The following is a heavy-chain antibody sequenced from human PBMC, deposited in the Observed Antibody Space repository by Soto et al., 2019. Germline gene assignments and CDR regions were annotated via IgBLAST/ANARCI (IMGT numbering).Heavy chain of an antibody. CDR2: IHYSGTT. CDR3: ARDELRAAVTWSFYGMDV. Sequence: PSETLSLTCTVSPDSISSYHWTWIRQPPRKGLQWIGYIHYSGTTNYNPSLKSRVTISFDTSKNQFSLKLSSVTAADRVVSNRARDELRAAVTWSFYGMDVWGQGTTVTVSS. J-gene: IGHJ6*02. CDR1: PDSISSYH. D-gene: IGHD1-26*01. V-gene: IGHV4-59*01.